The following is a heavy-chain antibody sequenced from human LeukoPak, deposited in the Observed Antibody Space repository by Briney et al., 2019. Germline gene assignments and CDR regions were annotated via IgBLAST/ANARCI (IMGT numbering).Heavy chain of an antibody. V-gene: IGHV4-38-2*02. D-gene: IGHD3-10*01. CDR2: IYHSGST. CDR1: GYSISSGYY. CDR3: AAMVRGVTTRVRWFDP. J-gene: IGHJ5*02. Sequence: SETLSLTCTVSGYSISSGYYWGWIRQPPGKGLEWIGSIYHSGSTYYNPSLKSRVTISVDTSKNQFSLKLSSVTAADTAVYYCAAMVRGVTTRVRWFDPWGQGTLVTVSS.